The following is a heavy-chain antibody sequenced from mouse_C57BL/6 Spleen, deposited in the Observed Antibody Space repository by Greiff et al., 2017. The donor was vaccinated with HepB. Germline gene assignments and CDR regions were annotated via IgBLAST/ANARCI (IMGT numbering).Heavy chain of an antibody. D-gene: IGHD2-5*01. V-gene: IGHV5-9-1*02. J-gene: IGHJ1*03. CDR2: ISSGGDYI. CDR3: TREGIYSNSYWYFDV. Sequence: EVQLQESGEGLVKPGGSLKLSCAASGFTFSSYAMSWVRQTPEKRLEWVAYISSGGDYIYYADTVKGRFTISRDNARNTLYLQMSSLKSEDTAMYYCTREGIYSNSYWYFDVWGTGTTVTVSS. CDR1: GFTFSSYA.